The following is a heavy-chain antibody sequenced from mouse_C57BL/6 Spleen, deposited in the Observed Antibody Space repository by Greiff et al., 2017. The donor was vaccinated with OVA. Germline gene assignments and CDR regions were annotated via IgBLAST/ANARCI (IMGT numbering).Heavy chain of an antibody. CDR3: ARSDYGSSGYAMDY. J-gene: IGHJ4*01. CDR2: IDPSDSET. D-gene: IGHD1-1*01. Sequence: QVQLQQPGAELVRPGSSVKLSCKASGYTFTSYWMHWVKQRPIQGLEWIGNIDPSDSETHYNQKFKDKATLTVDKSSSTAYMQLSSLTSEDSAVYYCARSDYGSSGYAMDYWGQGTSVTVSS. CDR1: GYTFTSYW. V-gene: IGHV1-52*01.